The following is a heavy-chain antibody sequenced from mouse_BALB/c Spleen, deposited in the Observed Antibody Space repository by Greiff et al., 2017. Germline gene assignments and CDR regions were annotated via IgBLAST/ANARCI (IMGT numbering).Heavy chain of an antibody. Sequence: QVHVKQSGPELVKPGASVRISCKASGYTFTSYYIHWVKQRPGQGLEWIGWIYPGNVNTKYNEKFKGKATLTADKSSSTAYMQLSSLTSEDSAVYFCARGKRGNYYFDYWGQGTTLTVSS. J-gene: IGHJ2*01. V-gene: IGHV1S56*01. CDR3: ARGKRGNYYFDY. D-gene: IGHD2-1*01. CDR2: IYPGNVNT. CDR1: GYTFTSYY.